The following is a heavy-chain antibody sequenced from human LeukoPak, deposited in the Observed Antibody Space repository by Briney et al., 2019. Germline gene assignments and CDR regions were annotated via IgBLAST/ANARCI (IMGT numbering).Heavy chain of an antibody. CDR1: GGSISSSSYY. J-gene: IGHJ4*02. V-gene: IGHV4-39*01. D-gene: IGHD3-3*01. CDR3: WSYDFWSGYYTIDY. Sequence: PSETLSLTCTVSGGSISSSSYYWGWIRQPPGKGLEWIGSIYYSGSTYHNPSLKSRVTISVDTSKNQFSLKLSSVTAADTAVYYCWSYDFWSGYYTIDYWGQGTLVTVSS. CDR2: IYYSGST.